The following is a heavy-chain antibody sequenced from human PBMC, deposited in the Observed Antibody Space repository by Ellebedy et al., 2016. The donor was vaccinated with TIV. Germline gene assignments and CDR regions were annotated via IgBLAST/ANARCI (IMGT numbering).Heavy chain of an antibody. D-gene: IGHD4-17*01. V-gene: IGHV3-74*01. CDR3: ARFGEPAFNYGDYPNLRIDY. CDR2: INSDGSST. J-gene: IGHJ4*02. Sequence: GESLKISCAASGFTFSSYAMSWVRQSPGKGLVWVSRINSDGSSTSYADSVKGRFTISRDNAKNTLYLQMNSLRAEDTAVYYCARFGEPAFNYGDYPNLRIDYWGQGTLVTVSS. CDR1: GFTFSSYA.